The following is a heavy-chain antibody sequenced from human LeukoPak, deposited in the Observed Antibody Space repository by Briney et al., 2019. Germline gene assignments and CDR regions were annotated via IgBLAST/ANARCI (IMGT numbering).Heavy chain of an antibody. V-gene: IGHV3-21*01. CDR3: ARDTGYYGSGYYYYMDV. D-gene: IGHD3-10*01. CDR2: ISSSSSYI. J-gene: IGHJ6*03. Sequence: GGSLRLSCAASGFTFSSYSRNWVRQAPGKGLEWVSSISSSSSYIYYADSVKGRFTISRDNAKNSLYLQMNSLRAEDTPVYYCARDTGYYGSGYYYYMDVWGKGTTVTVSS. CDR1: GFTFSSYS.